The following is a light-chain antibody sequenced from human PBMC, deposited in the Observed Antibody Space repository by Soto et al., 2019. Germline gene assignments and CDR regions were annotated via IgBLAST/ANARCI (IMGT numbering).Light chain of an antibody. V-gene: IGKV3-20*01. CDR1: QSVNSTS. Sequence: ESVLTQSPGTLSLSPGERATLSCRASQSVNSTSLAWYQQKPGQAPRLLIHGASSRATGIPDRFSGSGSGTDVSLTISILGREDFAVYFCQRYYASLWTFGQGPKVDIK. CDR3: QRYYASLWT. CDR2: GAS. J-gene: IGKJ1*01.